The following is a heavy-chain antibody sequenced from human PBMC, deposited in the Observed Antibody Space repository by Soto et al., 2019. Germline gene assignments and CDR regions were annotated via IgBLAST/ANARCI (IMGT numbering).Heavy chain of an antibody. J-gene: IGHJ6*02. Sequence: QVQLVQSGAEVKKPGSSVKVSCKASGGTFSSYAISWVRQAPGQGLEWMGGIIPIFGTANYAQKFQGRVPISADESTSTAYMELSSLRSEDTAVYYCARDHCSGGSCYSNGMEVWGQGTTVTVSS. V-gene: IGHV1-69*01. CDR3: ARDHCSGGSCYSNGMEV. D-gene: IGHD2-15*01. CDR2: IIPIFGTA. CDR1: GGTFSSYA.